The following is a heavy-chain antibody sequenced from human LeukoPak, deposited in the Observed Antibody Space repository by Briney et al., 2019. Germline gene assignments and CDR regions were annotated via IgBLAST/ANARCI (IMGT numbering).Heavy chain of an antibody. Sequence: PSETLSLTCAVYGGSFSGYYWSWIRQPPGKGLEWIGEINHSGSTNYNPSLKSRVTISVDTSKNQFSLKLSSVTAADTAAYYCARGWYCTNGVCYSFDPWGQGTLVTVSS. J-gene: IGHJ5*02. D-gene: IGHD2-8*01. CDR1: GGSFSGYY. CDR2: INHSGST. V-gene: IGHV4-34*01. CDR3: ARGWYCTNGVCYSFDP.